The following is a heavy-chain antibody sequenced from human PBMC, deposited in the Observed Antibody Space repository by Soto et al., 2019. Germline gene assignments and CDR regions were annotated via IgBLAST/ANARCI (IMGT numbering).Heavy chain of an antibody. D-gene: IGHD3-3*01. V-gene: IGHV3-30*18. CDR1: GFTFSSYG. CDR2: ISYDGSNK. Sequence: PGGSLRLSCAASGFTFSSYGMHWVRQAPGKGLEWVAVISYDGSNKYYADSVKGRFTISRDNSKNTLYLQMNSLRAEDTAVYYCAKEFPPTYYDFWSVYYYYGMDVWGQGTTVTVSS. CDR3: AKEFPPTYYDFWSVYYYYGMDV. J-gene: IGHJ6*02.